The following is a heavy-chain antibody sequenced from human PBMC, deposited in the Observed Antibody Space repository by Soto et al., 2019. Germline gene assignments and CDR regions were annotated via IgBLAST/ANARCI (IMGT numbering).Heavy chain of an antibody. CDR2: IYTSGST. CDR3: ARACSSNSCYDVFDY. Sequence: QVQLQESGPGLLKPSETLSLTCTLSGGSISSYYWSWIRQPARKGLEWIGRIYTSGSTNYNPSLKSRVTMSVDTSKNQFSLKLSSVTAADTAVYYCARACSSNSCYDVFDYWGQGTLVTVSS. V-gene: IGHV4-4*07. D-gene: IGHD2-2*01. CDR1: GGSISSYY. J-gene: IGHJ4*02.